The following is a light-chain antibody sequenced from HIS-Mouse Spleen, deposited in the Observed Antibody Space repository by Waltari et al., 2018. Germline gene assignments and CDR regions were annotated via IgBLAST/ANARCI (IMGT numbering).Light chain of an antibody. CDR1: AFPKKY. CDR2: EDS. CDR3: YSTDSSGNHRV. J-gene: IGLJ2*01. V-gene: IGLV3-10*01. Sequence: SYDLTQPPAASVSPGQTARITCPGDAFPKKYAYWYQQKPGQAPVLVIYEDSKRPPGIPERFSGSSSGTMATLTISGAQAEDEADYYCYSTDSSGNHRVFGGGTKLTVL.